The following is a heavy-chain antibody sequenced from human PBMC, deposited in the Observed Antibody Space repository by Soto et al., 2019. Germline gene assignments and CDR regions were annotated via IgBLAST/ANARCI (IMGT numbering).Heavy chain of an antibody. D-gene: IGHD3-10*01. CDR3: ARGLILWFGELSRRGGYYYYMDV. CDR1: GGSFSGYQ. CDR2: INDSGNI. J-gene: IGHJ6*03. Sequence: SETLSLTCAVYGGSFSGYQRSWIRQTPGKGLEWIGEINDSGNINYNPSLRSRVTILVDTAKKQISLKLSSVTAADTAVYFCARGLILWFGELSRRGGYYYYMDVWGKGTTVTVSS. V-gene: IGHV4-34*01.